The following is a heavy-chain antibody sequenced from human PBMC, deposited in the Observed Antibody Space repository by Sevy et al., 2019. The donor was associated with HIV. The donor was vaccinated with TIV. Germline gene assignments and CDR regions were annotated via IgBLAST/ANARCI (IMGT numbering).Heavy chain of an antibody. Sequence: GGSLRLSCAVSGFTFSDYYMSWIRQAPGKGLEWVSYISGIGSTIYYADSVKGRFTISRDNAKNSLSLQMNSLRAEDTAVYYCVRAGDSYGPGDYFDYWGQGTLVTVSS. CDR1: GFTFSDYY. CDR2: ISGIGSTI. V-gene: IGHV3-11*04. J-gene: IGHJ4*02. CDR3: VRAGDSYGPGDYFDY. D-gene: IGHD5-18*01.